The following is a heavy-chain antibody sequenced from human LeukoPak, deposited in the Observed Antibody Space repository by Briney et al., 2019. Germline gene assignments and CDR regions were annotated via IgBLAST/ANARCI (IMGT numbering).Heavy chain of an antibody. D-gene: IGHD3-10*02. CDR1: GDSISSNY. CDR2: IYTSGTT. Sequence: SETLSLPCTVSGDSISSNYWSWIRQPPGKGLEWIGNIYTSGTTNYNPSLTSRVTISVDTSKNQFSLRLSSVTAADTAVYYCARVPMMGDHYYYMDVWGKGTTVTVSS. J-gene: IGHJ6*03. V-gene: IGHV4-4*08. CDR3: ARVPMMGDHYYYMDV.